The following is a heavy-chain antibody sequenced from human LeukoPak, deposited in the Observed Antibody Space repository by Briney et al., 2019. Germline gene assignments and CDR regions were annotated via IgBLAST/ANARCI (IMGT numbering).Heavy chain of an antibody. CDR2: IRYDGSNK. J-gene: IGHJ4*02. D-gene: IGHD4-11*01. CDR3: ARSFTPYSNSLYFDY. CDR1: GFTFSSYG. V-gene: IGHV3-30*02. Sequence: PGGSLRLSCVASGFTFSSYGMHWVRQAPGKGLEWVAFIRYDGSNKYYADSVKGRFTISRDNSKNTLYLQMNSLRAEDTAVYYCARSFTPYSNSLYFDYWGQGTLVTVSS.